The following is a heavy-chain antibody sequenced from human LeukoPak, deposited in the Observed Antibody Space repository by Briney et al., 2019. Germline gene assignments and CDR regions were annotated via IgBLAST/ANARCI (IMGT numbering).Heavy chain of an antibody. D-gene: IGHD3-3*01. CDR2: IYTSGST. Sequence: PSQTLSLTCTVSGGSISSGSYYWSWIRQPAGKGLEWIGRIYTSGSTNYNPSLKSRVTISVDTSKNQFSLKLSSVTAADTAVYYCARGGFGVVDYWGQGTLVTVSS. V-gene: IGHV4-61*02. CDR3: ARGGFGVVDY. J-gene: IGHJ4*02. CDR1: GGSISSGSYY.